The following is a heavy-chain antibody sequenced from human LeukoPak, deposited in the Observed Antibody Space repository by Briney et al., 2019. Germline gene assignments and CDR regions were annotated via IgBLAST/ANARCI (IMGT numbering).Heavy chain of an antibody. J-gene: IGHJ5*02. Sequence: KPSETLSLTCTVSGGSISSSSYYWGWIRQPPGKGLEWIGSIYYTGSTNYNPSLKSRVTISVDTSKNQFSLKLSSVTAADTAVYYCARSRKYGAVTTYSWFDPWGQGTLVIVSS. CDR2: IYYTGST. CDR1: GGSISSSSYY. CDR3: ARSRKYGAVTTYSWFDP. V-gene: IGHV4-39*01. D-gene: IGHD4-17*01.